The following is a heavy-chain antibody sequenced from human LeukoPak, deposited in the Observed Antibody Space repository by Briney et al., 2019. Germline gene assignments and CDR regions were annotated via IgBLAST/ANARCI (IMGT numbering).Heavy chain of an antibody. V-gene: IGHV3-7*01. CDR3: ARAETAMVYYFDY. J-gene: IGHJ4*02. D-gene: IGHD5-18*01. Sequence: GGSLRLSCAASGFTFSSYWMSWVRQAPGKGLEWVANIKQDGSEKYYVDSVKGRFTISRDNAKNSLYLQMDSLRAEDTAVYYCARAETAMVYYFDYWGQGTLVTVSS. CDR2: IKQDGSEK. CDR1: GFTFSSYW.